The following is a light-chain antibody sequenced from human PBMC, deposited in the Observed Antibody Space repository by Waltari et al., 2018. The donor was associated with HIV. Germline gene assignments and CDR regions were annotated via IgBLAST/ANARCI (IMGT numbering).Light chain of an antibody. CDR3: STWDNSLSGWV. J-gene: IGLJ2*01. Sequence: QSALTQEASVSGTVGQTVTLSCSGNSNNIGIYTVAWYQQISHGTPKTVMFGNSPPQGIPARFAASQSGTSASLTISGLQPEDEAHYYCSTWDNSLSGWVFGGGTKLTVL. CDR1: SNNIGIYT. CDR2: GNS. V-gene: IGLV1-44*01.